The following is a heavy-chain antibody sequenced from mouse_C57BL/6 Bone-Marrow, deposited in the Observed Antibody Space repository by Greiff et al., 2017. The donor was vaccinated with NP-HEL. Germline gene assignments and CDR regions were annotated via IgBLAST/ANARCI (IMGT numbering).Heavy chain of an antibody. J-gene: IGHJ3*01. V-gene: IGHV1-80*01. Sequence: VQLQESGAGLVKPGASVKISCKASGYEFSNYWMNWVKQRPGKGLEWIGQIYPGDGDTNYNGEFKDKATLTADKSSSTAYMQLSRLTSEDSAVYFCARGAYWGQGTLVTVSA. CDR1: GYEFSNYW. CDR3: ARGAY. CDR2: IYPGDGDT.